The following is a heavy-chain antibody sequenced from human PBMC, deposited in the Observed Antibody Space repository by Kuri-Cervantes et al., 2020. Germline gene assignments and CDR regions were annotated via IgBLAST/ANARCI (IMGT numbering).Heavy chain of an antibody. CDR2: IKQDGSEK. J-gene: IGHJ4*02. CDR1: GFTFDDYA. Sequence: GGSLRLSCAASGFTFDDYAMHWVRQAPGKGLEWVANIKQDGSEKYYVDSVKGRFTISRDNAKNSLYLQMNSLRAEDTAVYYCAREYRGYYYDSSGYYHWLDYWGQGTLVTVSS. D-gene: IGHD3-22*01. V-gene: IGHV3-7*04. CDR3: AREYRGYYYDSSGYYHWLDY.